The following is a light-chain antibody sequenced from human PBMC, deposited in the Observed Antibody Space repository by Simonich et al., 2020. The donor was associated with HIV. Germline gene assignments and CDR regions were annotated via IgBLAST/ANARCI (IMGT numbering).Light chain of an antibody. V-gene: IGKV4-1*01. CDR1: QSVLSSSNNKNY. Sequence: DIVMTQSPDSLAVSLGERATINSKSSQSVLSSSNNKNYLVWYQPKPVQPPTLLFYWASTRESGVPDLFSGSGSGTDFTLTINSLQAEDVAVYYCQQYYSTPQTFGQGTKVEIK. CDR2: WAS. CDR3: QQYYSTPQT. J-gene: IGKJ1*01.